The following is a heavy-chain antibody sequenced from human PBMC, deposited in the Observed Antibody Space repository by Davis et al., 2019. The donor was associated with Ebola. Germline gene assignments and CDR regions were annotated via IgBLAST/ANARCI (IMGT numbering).Heavy chain of an antibody. V-gene: IGHV3-21*01. CDR1: GFTFSSSY. Sequence: GESLKISCAASGFTFSSSYMNWVRQAPGKGLEWVSSISGSSTYIFYADSVKGRFTISRDNAKNSLYLQMDSLTAEETAVYYCVSSDYWGQGTLVTVSS. J-gene: IGHJ4*02. CDR2: ISGSSTYI. CDR3: VSSDY.